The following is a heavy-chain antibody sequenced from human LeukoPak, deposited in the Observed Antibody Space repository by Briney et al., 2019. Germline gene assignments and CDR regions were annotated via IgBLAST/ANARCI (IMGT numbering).Heavy chain of an antibody. Sequence: SETLSLTCTVSGVSISSSNSYWGWIRQPPGKGLEWIGSIYYSGNTYYNASLKSQVSISIDTSKNQFSLKLSSVTAADTAVYYCAMSITMIIVIIKRPPTIDYWGQGTLVTVSS. D-gene: IGHD3-22*01. CDR3: AMSITMIIVIIKRPPTIDY. J-gene: IGHJ4*02. CDR2: IYYSGNT. V-gene: IGHV4-39*01. CDR1: GVSISSSNSY.